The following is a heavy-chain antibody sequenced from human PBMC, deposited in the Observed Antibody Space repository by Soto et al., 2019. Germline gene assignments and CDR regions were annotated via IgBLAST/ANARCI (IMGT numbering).Heavy chain of an antibody. Sequence: ASVKVSCKASGYTFTGYYMHWVRQAPGQGLEWMGWINPNSGGTNYAQKFQGWVTMTRDTSISTAYMELSRLRSDDTAVYYCARDQPTIRQDYDFWSGYYRRDYYYGTDVWGQGTTVTVSS. D-gene: IGHD3-3*01. CDR3: ARDQPTIRQDYDFWSGYYRRDYYYGTDV. CDR1: GYTFTGYY. V-gene: IGHV1-2*04. CDR2: INPNSGGT. J-gene: IGHJ6*02.